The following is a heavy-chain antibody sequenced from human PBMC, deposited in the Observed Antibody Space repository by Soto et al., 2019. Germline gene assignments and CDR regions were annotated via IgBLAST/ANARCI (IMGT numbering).Heavy chain of an antibody. CDR3: ARGSSGGGWFDP. D-gene: IGHD6-19*01. CDR1: GGTFSSYA. V-gene: IGHV1-69*01. CDR2: IIPIFGTA. J-gene: IGHJ5*02. Sequence: QVQLVQSGAEVKKPGSSVKGSCKASGGTFSSYAISWVRQAPGQGLEWMGGIIPIFGTANYAQKFQGRVTIIADESTSTAYMELSRLRSQDTAVYSCARGSSGGGWFDPWGYGALVTFSS.